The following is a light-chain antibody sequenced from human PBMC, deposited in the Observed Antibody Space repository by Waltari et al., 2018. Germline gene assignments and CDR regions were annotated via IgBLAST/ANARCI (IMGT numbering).Light chain of an antibody. V-gene: IGLV4-69*01. Sequence: QLVLTQPPSASASLGASVKPTCTLSSGHSTYHTAWHTRPPEKGPRYLMRVNSDGTHSKGDGIPDRFSCSTSGGERHLTISSLQSEDEADYYCQTWGTGTVVFGGGTKLTVL. J-gene: IGLJ2*01. CDR2: VNSDGTH. CDR3: QTWGTGTVV. CDR1: SGHSTYH.